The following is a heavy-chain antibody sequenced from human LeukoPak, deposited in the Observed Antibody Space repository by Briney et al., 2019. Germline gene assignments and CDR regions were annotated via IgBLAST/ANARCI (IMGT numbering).Heavy chain of an antibody. CDR1: GFTFDGYA. V-gene: IGHV3-9*01. D-gene: IGHD3-22*01. CDR2: ISWNSGSI. Sequence: GRSLRLSCAASGFTFDGYAMHWVRQAPGKGLEWVSGISWNSGSIGYADSVKGRFTISRDNAKNSLYLQVNSLRAEDTALYYCAKSKYYYDSSGYYYYFDYWGQGTLVTVSS. CDR3: AKSKYYYDSSGYYYYFDY. J-gene: IGHJ4*02.